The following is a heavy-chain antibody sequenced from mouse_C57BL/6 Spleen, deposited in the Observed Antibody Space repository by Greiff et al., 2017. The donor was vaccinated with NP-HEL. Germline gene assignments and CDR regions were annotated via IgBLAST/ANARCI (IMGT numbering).Heavy chain of an antibody. V-gene: IGHV1-55*01. CDR2: IYPGSGST. CDR1: GYTFTSYW. D-gene: IGHD1-1*01. J-gene: IGHJ4*01. Sequence: QVHVKQPGAELVKPGASVKMSCKASGYTFTSYWITWVKQRPGQGLEWIGDIYPGSGSTNYNEKFKSKATLTVDTSSSTAYMQLSSLTSEDSAVYYCARSGYGSSYVEAMDYWGQGTSVTVSS. CDR3: ARSGYGSSYVEAMDY.